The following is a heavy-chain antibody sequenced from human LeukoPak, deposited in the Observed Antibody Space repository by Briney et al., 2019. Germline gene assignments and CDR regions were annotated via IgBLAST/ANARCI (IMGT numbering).Heavy chain of an antibody. CDR1: GFTFSSYG. J-gene: IGHJ6*03. Sequence: GRSLRLSWAASGFTFSSYGMHWVRQAAGKGLEWVAVIWYDGSNKYYADSVKGRFTISRDNSKNTLYLQMNSLRAEDTAVYYCARDGSDYMDVWGKGTTVTVSS. CDR2: IWYDGSNK. V-gene: IGHV3-33*01. CDR3: ARDGSDYMDV.